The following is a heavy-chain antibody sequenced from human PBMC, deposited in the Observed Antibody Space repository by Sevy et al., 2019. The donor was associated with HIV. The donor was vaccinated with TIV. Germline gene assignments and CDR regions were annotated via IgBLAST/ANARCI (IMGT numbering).Heavy chain of an antibody. CDR1: GFTFRDYA. J-gene: IGHJ5*02. V-gene: IGHV3-49*03. D-gene: IGHD3-3*01. Sequence: GGSLRLSCTASGFTFRDYAMAWFRQTPGKGLEWVGLIRRKGSGGATDYAASVKGRFTISRHDSRSIAYLEMNSLKTDDTAVYFCARDYDQSGGKYVSFDPWGQGTLVTVSS. CDR3: ARDYDQSGGKYVSFDP. CDR2: IRRKGSGGAT.